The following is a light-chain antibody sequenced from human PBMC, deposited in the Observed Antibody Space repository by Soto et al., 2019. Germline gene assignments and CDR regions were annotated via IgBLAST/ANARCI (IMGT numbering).Light chain of an antibody. J-gene: IGKJ3*01. V-gene: IGKV1-39*01. Sequence: DLQMTQSPSSLSASVGDRVTITCRASETISSFLNWYQQKPGKAPELLNYAASSLQRGVPSRFSGSGSGTNFTLTISSLQPEDFTTYYCQQAYSTPITFGPGTKVDIK. CDR3: QQAYSTPIT. CDR1: ETISSF. CDR2: AAS.